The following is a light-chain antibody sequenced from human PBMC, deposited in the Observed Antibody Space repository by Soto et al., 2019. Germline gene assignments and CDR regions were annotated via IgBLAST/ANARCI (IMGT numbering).Light chain of an antibody. V-gene: IGLV3-21*04. CDR3: QVWDTSTFHPI. Sequence: SYELTQSPSVSVAPGRTARIACEGNNIGTKSVHWYQQRPGQAPVVAVYYDSDRPSGIPERFSGSNSGNTATLTISSVEAGDEADYYCQVWDTSTFHPIFGGGTKLTVL. J-gene: IGLJ2*01. CDR1: NIGTKS. CDR2: YDS.